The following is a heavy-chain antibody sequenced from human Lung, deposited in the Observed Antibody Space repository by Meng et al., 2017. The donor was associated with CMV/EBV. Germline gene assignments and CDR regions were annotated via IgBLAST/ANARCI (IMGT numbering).Heavy chain of an antibody. CDR2: IIPTFNTI. J-gene: IGHJ5*02. V-gene: IGHV1-69*05. CDR1: GYPFISYG. D-gene: IGHD2-15*01. CDR3: VRDRIGWFDP. Sequence: VSCETSGYPFISYGISWVRQTPGQGLEWMGGIIPTFNTIKYAQKFQGRLTITTDRSTSTAYMDLSSLRSDDTAVYYCVRDRIGWFDPWGQGTLVTVSS.